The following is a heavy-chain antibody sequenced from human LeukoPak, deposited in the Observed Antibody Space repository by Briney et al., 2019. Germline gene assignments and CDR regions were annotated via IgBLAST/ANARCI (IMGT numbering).Heavy chain of an antibody. CDR3: ARELPPVVTYYFDY. CDR2: IWYDGSNK. CDR1: GFTFSSYG. Sequence: GGSLRLSCAASGFTFSSYGMHWVRQAPGKGLEWVAVIWYDGSNKYYADSAEGRFTISRDNSKNTLYLQMNSLRAEDTAVYYCARELPPVVTYYFDYWGQGTLVTVPS. D-gene: IGHD2-15*01. J-gene: IGHJ4*02. V-gene: IGHV3-33*01.